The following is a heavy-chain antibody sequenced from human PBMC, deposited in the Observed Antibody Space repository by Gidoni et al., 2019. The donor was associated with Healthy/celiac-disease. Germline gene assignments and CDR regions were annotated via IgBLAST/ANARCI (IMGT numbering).Heavy chain of an antibody. CDR1: GGSLSSYS. Sequence: QVQLQESGPGLVKPSEPLSLTCTVSGGSLSSYSWSWIRQPPGKGLEWIGYIHYSGSTNYNPSLKSRVTISVDTSKNQFSLKLSSVTAADTAVYYCARCPGYCSGGSCYSYYYYGMDVWGQGTTVTVSS. CDR3: ARCPGYCSGGSCYSYYYYGMDV. D-gene: IGHD2-15*01. V-gene: IGHV4-59*01. CDR2: IHYSGST. J-gene: IGHJ6*02.